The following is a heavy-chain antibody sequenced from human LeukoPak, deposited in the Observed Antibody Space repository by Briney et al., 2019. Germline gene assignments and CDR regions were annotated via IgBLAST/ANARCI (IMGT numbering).Heavy chain of an antibody. CDR3: ATDGGLAARPFDY. D-gene: IGHD6-6*01. J-gene: IGHJ4*02. Sequence: GGSLRLSCAASGFTFSSYAMSGVRQAPGKGLEWVSAISGSGGSTYYADSVKGRFTISRDNSKNTLYLQMNSLRAEDTAVYYCATDGGLAARPFDYWGQGTLVTVSS. V-gene: IGHV3-23*01. CDR2: ISGSGGST. CDR1: GFTFSSYA.